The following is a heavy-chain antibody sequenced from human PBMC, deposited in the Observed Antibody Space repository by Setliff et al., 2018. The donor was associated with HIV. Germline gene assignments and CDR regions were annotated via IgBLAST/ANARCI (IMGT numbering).Heavy chain of an antibody. CDR2: SRSKSEGYAT. CDR1: GVTYNDHF. D-gene: IGHD2-21*01. V-gene: IGHV3-72*01. CDR3: ARDPYWLEGYFDY. Sequence: GGSLRLSCAVSGVTYNDHFMDWVRQAPGKGLEWLGRSRSKSEGYATYYAASVKDRFIISRDESKTALFLQMDSLRGEDTAFYYCARDPYWLEGYFDYWGPGTLVTVSS. J-gene: IGHJ4*02.